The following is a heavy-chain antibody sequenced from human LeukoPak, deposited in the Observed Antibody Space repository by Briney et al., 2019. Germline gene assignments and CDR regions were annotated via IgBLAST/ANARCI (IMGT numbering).Heavy chain of an antibody. J-gene: IGHJ3*01. CDR2: ISSSGSTI. V-gene: IGHV3-48*03. CDR1: GFTFSSYE. D-gene: IGHD3-22*01. Sequence: GGSLRLSCAASGFTFSSYEMNWVRQAPGKGLEWVSYISSSGSTIYYADSVKGRFTISRDNAKNSLYLQMNSLRAEDTAVYYCARGDYYDSSDYYTDAFDVWGQGTMVTVSS. CDR3: ARGDYYDSSDYYTDAFDV.